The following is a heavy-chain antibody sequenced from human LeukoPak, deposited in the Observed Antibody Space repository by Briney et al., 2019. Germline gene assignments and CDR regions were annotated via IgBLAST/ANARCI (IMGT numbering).Heavy chain of an antibody. CDR2: ISYDGSNK. CDR1: GFTFSSYG. Sequence: GGSLRLSCAASGFTFSSYGMHWVRQAPGKGLEWVAVISYDGSNKYYADSVKGRFTVSRDNSKNTLYLQMNSLRAEDTAVYYCARGQNNYYDSSGYPDAFDIWGQGTMVTVSS. D-gene: IGHD3-22*01. V-gene: IGHV3-30*03. CDR3: ARGQNNYYDSSGYPDAFDI. J-gene: IGHJ3*02.